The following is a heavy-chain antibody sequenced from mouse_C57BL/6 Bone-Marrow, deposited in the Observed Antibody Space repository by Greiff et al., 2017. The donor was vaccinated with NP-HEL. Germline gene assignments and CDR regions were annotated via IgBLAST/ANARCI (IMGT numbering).Heavy chain of an antibody. CDR2: IDPSDSYT. CDR1: GYTFTSYW. CDR3: AAFYSNQYYYAMDY. J-gene: IGHJ4*01. D-gene: IGHD2-5*01. V-gene: IGHV1-50*01. Sequence: QVQLQQSGAELVKPGASVKLSCKASGYTFTSYWMQWVKQRPGQGLEWIGEIDPSDSYTNYNQKFKDKATLTVDTSSSTAYMQLSSLTSEDSAVYYCAAFYSNQYYYAMDYWGQGTSVTVSS.